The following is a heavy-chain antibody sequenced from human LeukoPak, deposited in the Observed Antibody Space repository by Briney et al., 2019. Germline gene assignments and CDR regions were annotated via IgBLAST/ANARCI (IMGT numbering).Heavy chain of an antibody. J-gene: IGHJ5*02. CDR2: IYNIETT. D-gene: IGHD5-18*01. CDR1: GSSMTNYH. Sequence: PSETLSLTCTVSGSSMTNYHWTWIRQPPGKAPEYIGYIYNIETTNYNPSLKSRVTVSVDMSKKQFSLRLNSVTAADTAVYYCARGSDGYRFDPWGQGILVTVSS. CDR3: ARGSDGYRFDP. V-gene: IGHV4-59*01.